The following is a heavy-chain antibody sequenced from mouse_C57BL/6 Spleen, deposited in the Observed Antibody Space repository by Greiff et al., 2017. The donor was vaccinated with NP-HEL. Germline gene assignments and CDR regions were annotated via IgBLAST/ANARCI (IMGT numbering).Heavy chain of an antibody. CDR3: ARGYSNYPYYAMDY. D-gene: IGHD2-5*01. CDR2: IDPSDSET. CDR1: GYTFTSYW. Sequence: QVQLQQPGAELVRPGSSVKLSCKASGYTFTSYWMHWVKQRPIQGLEWIGNIDPSDSETPYNQKFKDKATLTVAKSSSTAYMQLSSLTSEDSAVYYCARGYSNYPYYAMDYWGQGTSVTVSS. V-gene: IGHV1-52*01. J-gene: IGHJ4*01.